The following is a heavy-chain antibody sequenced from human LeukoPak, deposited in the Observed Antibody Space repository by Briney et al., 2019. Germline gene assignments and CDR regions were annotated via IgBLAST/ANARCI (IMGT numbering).Heavy chain of an antibody. J-gene: IGHJ4*02. CDR3: AKGGKWDVTPFDY. Sequence: GGSLRLSCAASGFIFTSYSMNWVRQAPGKGLEWVSTISGGGGSTYYADSVKGRFTISRDNSKNTLYLQVNSLRAEDTAVYYCAKGGKWDVTPFDYWGQGTLVTVSS. D-gene: IGHD1-26*01. CDR2: ISGGGGST. CDR1: GFIFTSYS. V-gene: IGHV3-23*01.